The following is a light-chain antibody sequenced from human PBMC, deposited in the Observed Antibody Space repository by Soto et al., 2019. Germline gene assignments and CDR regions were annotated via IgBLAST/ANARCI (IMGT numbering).Light chain of an antibody. CDR2: SAS. J-gene: IGKJ3*01. V-gene: IGKV3-15*01. CDR3: QQYNKWPLT. Sequence: EIVMTQSPVTLSVSPGERATLSCTARQSVNNNVAWYQQKPGHTPRLLIYSASIGATGTPARFSGSGSGSDFTLTISSLQSEDFAVDYCQQYNKWPLTFGPGTKVDIK. CDR1: QSVNNN.